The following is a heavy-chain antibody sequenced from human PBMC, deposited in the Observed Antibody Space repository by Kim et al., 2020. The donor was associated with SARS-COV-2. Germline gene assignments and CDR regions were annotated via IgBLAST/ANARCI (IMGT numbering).Heavy chain of an antibody. V-gene: IGHV3-21*01. CDR1: GFTFSSYS. D-gene: IGHD3-16*01. CDR3: ARDGNGRFDVFDI. CDR2: ISSSSTYI. J-gene: IGHJ3*02. Sequence: GGSLRLSCAVSGFTFSSYSMIWVRQAPGKGLEWVSSISSSSTYIYYADSVRGRFTISRDNAKKSLYLQMNSLRAEDTAVYYCARDGNGRFDVFDIWGQGTMVTVSS.